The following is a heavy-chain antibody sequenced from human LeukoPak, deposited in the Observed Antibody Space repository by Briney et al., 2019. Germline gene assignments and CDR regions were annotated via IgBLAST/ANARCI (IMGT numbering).Heavy chain of an antibody. CDR2: IYSGGST. CDR1: GFTFSSYA. J-gene: IGHJ4*02. CDR3: ATNYDTLTGPRFDY. D-gene: IGHD3-9*01. V-gene: IGHV3-66*01. Sequence: PGGSLRLSCAASGFTFSSYAMSWVRQAPGKGLEWVSVIYSGGSTYYADSVKGRFTISRDNSKNTLYLQMNSLRAEDTAVYYCATNYDTLTGPRFDYWGQGTLVTVSS.